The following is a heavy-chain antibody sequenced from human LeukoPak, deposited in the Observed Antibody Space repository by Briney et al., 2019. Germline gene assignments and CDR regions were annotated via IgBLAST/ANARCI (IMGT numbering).Heavy chain of an antibody. CDR2: ISGGGVDT. V-gene: IGHV3-23*01. CDR1: GFTFSSFA. J-gene: IGHJ4*02. Sequence: GGSLRLSCAASGFTFSSFAMSWVRQAPGKGLEWVSAISGGGVDTYYADSVKGRFTISRDNSKNTLYLQMNILRAEDTAVYYCAKRGESCSSTNCLKYYFDYWGQGTPVTVSS. CDR3: AKRGESCSSTNCLKYYFDY. D-gene: IGHD2-2*01.